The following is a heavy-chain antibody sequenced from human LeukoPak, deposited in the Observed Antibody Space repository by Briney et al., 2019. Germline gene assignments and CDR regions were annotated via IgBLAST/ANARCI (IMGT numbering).Heavy chain of an antibody. CDR3: ARLKYYDILTGYPPWFDP. D-gene: IGHD3-9*01. CDR1: GGSFSGYY. J-gene: IGHJ5*02. Sequence: PSETLSLTCAVYGGSFSGYYWSWIRQPPGKGLEWMGEINHSGSTNYNPSLKSRVTISVDTSKNQFSLKLSSVTAADTAVYYCARLKYYDILTGYPPWFDPWGQGTLVTVSS. V-gene: IGHV4-34*01. CDR2: INHSGST.